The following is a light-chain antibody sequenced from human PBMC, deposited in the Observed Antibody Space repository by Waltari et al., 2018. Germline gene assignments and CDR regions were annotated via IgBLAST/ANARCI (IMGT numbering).Light chain of an antibody. CDR3: CAYATIFTYV. J-gene: IGLJ1*01. CDR1: SSDSGTYNI. CDR2: EVD. Sequence: QSALTPPASVSGSPGQSMTITCTGTSSDSGTYNIVSWYQQYPGNPPKLIIYEVDRRPPGVSSRFSGSKSGRTASLTISGLQAGDEADYFCCAYATIFTYVFGSGTKVTVL. V-gene: IGLV2-23*02.